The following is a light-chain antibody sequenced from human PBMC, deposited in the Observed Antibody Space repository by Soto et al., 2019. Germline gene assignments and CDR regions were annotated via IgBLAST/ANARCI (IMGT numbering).Light chain of an antibody. CDR1: QSVNGNF. Sequence: EIVLTQSPATLPLSPGERATLSCRASQSVNGNFGACYRHKSGQAPRLLIYGASNRATGVPGRVRGSGSGTDVTLTSSRLEPEDFAVYYCQQYGSSPQTFGEGTKVEIK. CDR2: GAS. CDR3: QQYGSSPQT. J-gene: IGKJ4*02. V-gene: IGKV3-20*01.